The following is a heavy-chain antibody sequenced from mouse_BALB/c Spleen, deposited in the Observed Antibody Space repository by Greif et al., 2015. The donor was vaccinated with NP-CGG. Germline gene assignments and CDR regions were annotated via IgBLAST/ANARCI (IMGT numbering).Heavy chain of an antibody. CDR3: ARSRKVLDY. CDR2: ISSGSSTI. CDR1: GFTFSSFG. Sequence: EVKLEESGGGLVQPGGSRKLSCAASGFTFSSFGMHWVRQAPEKGLEWVAYISSGSSTIYYADTVKGRFTISRDNPKNTLFLQMTSLRSEDTAMYYCARSRKVLDYWGQGTSVTVSS. V-gene: IGHV5-17*02. J-gene: IGHJ4*01.